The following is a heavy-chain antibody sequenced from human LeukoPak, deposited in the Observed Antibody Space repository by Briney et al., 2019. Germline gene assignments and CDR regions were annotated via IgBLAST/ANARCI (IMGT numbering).Heavy chain of an antibody. Sequence: SETLSLTCAVSGGSISSNSYYWGWIRQPPGKGLEWIGSIYYSGSTYYNPSLKSRVTISVDTSKNQFSLKLSSVTAADTAVYYCAREKDSSGDAFDIWGQGTMVTVSS. CDR1: GGSISSNSYY. CDR3: AREKDSSGDAFDI. D-gene: IGHD6-25*01. CDR2: IYYSGST. V-gene: IGHV4-39*02. J-gene: IGHJ3*02.